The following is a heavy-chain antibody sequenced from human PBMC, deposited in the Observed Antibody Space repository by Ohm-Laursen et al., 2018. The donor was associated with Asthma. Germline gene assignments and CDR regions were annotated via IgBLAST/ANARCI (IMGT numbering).Heavy chain of an antibody. Sequence: SLRLSRAASGFTVGSDYMTWVRQAPGKGLEWVSAIYSGGTTYYADPVRGRFTIPRDNSKNTLYLQMNSLRAEDTAVYYCARKFSSGWLFDFWGQGTLVTVSS. CDR2: IYSGGTT. V-gene: IGHV3-53*01. D-gene: IGHD6-19*01. CDR3: ARKFSSGWLFDF. J-gene: IGHJ4*02. CDR1: GFTVGSDY.